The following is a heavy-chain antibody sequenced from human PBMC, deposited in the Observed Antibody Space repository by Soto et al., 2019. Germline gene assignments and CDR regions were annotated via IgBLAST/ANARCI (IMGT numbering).Heavy chain of an antibody. D-gene: IGHD5-12*01. CDR3: ARSSVDIVATSDAFDI. CDR1: GGSISSGDYY. J-gene: IGHJ3*02. CDR2: IYYSGST. V-gene: IGHV4-30-4*01. Sequence: QVQLQESGPGLGKPSQTLSLTCTVSGGSISSGDYYWSWIRQPPGKGLEWIGYIYYSGSTYYNPSLKSRVTISVDTSKNQFSLKLSSVTAADTAVYYCARSSVDIVATSDAFDIWGQGTMVTVSS.